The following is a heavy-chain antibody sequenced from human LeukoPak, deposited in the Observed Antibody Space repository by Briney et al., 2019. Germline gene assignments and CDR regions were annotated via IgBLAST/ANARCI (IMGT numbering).Heavy chain of an antibody. Sequence: PGGSLRLSCAASGFTFSSFAMHWVRQAPGKGLDYISSISSNGDTTYYADSVKGKFTISRDNSKNTLYLQMSSLRAEDTAVYCCVKGALNYGASWFDPWGQGTLVTVSS. CDR1: GFTFSSFA. V-gene: IGHV3-64D*09. CDR3: VKGALNYGASWFDP. D-gene: IGHD4/OR15-4a*01. CDR2: ISSNGDTT. J-gene: IGHJ5*02.